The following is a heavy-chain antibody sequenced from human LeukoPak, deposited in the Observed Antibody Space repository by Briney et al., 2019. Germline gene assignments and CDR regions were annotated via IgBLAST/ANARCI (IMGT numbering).Heavy chain of an antibody. V-gene: IGHV3-11*06. D-gene: IGHD5-24*01. CDR1: GFAFSSYW. CDR3: ARDYKYAFDN. J-gene: IGHJ4*02. CDR2: IGIDSGNT. Sequence: GGSLRLSCVASGFAFSSYWMSWVRQAPGKGLEWISYIGIDSGNTNYADSVKGRFTISGDKAKNSLYLQMSSLRVEDTAVYYCARDYKYAFDNWGQGTLVTVSS.